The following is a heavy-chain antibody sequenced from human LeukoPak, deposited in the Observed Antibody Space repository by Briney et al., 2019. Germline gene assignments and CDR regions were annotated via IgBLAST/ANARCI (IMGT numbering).Heavy chain of an antibody. D-gene: IGHD2-8*02. CDR2: ISYSGST. J-gene: IGHJ3*02. V-gene: IGHV4-61*01. Sequence: SETLSLTCTVSGGSVSSGSYYWTWIRQPPGKGLEWIGYISYSGSTNFNPALKSRVTISVDTSKNQFSLNLSSVTAADTAVYYCARRGTGGRSFDIWGQGTMVTVSS. CDR1: GGSVSSGSYY. CDR3: ARRGTGGRSFDI.